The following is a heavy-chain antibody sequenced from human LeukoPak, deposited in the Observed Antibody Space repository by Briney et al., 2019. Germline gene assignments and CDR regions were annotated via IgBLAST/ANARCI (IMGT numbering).Heavy chain of an antibody. V-gene: IGHV3-49*04. CDR1: GFTFGDYA. J-gene: IGHJ4*02. Sequence: PGGSLRLSCTGSGFTFGDYAMSWVRQAPGKGLEWVGFIRSKVYGGTTEYAASVKGRFGISRDDSKSIGYLQMNSLKTEDTAVYYCTNVDTPMGLPSDYWGQGTLVTVSS. CDR3: TNVDTPMGLPSDY. D-gene: IGHD5-18*01. CDR2: IRSKVYGGTT.